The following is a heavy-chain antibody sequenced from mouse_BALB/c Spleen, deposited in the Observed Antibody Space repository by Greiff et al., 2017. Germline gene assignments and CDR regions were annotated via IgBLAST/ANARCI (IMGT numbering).Heavy chain of an antibody. CDR1: GFTFSSYG. Sequence: EVKLVESGGDLVKPGGSLKLSCAASGFTFSSYGMSWVRQTPDKRLEWVATISSGGSYTYYPDSVKGRFTISRDNAKNTLYLQMSSLKSEDTAMYYCARHEQVYYDYTWFAYWGQGTLVTVSA. D-gene: IGHD2-4*01. CDR2: ISSGGSYT. CDR3: ARHEQVYYDYTWFAY. V-gene: IGHV5-6*01. J-gene: IGHJ3*01.